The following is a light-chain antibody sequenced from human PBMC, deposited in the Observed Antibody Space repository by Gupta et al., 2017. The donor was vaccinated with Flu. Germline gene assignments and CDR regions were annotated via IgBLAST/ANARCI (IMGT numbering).Light chain of an antibody. Sequence: QSVLTQPPSVSGAPGQRVTISCTGSSSNIGAGFDVHWYKQLPGTAPKLLIYANNIRPSGVPDRFSGSKSDTSASLAITGLQAEDEADYYCQSYDNSLTAWVFGGGTKLTVL. V-gene: IGLV1-40*01. J-gene: IGLJ3*02. CDR3: QSYDNSLTAWV. CDR1: SSNIGAGFD. CDR2: ANN.